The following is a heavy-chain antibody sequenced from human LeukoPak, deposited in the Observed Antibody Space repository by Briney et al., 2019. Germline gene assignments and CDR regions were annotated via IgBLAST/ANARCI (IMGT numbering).Heavy chain of an antibody. CDR2: IYYSGST. Sequence: SETLSLTCTVSGGSISSYYWSWIRQPPGKGLEWIGSIYYSGSTYYNPSLKSRVTISVDTSKNQFSLKLSSVTAADTAVYYCARALGRTEYYFDYWGQGTLVTVSS. CDR3: ARALGRTEYYFDY. D-gene: IGHD1/OR15-1a*01. V-gene: IGHV4-39*07. J-gene: IGHJ4*02. CDR1: GGSISSYY.